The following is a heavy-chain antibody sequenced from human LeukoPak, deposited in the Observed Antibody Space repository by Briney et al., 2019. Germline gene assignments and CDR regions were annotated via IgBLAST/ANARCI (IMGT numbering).Heavy chain of an antibody. D-gene: IGHD6-19*01. CDR1: GYTFTSYG. CDR3: ARVYKSSSGLTPLAP. J-gene: IGHJ5*02. V-gene: IGHV1-18*01. Sequence: ASVKVSCKASGYTFTSYGISWVRQAPGQGLEWMGWISAYNGNTNYAQKLQGGVTMTTDTSTSTAYMELRSLRSDDTAVYYCARVYKSSSGLTPLAPWGQGTLVTVSS. CDR2: ISAYNGNT.